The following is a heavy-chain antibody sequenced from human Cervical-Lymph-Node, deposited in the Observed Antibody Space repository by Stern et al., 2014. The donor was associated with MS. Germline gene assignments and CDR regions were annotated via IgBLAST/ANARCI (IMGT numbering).Heavy chain of an antibody. J-gene: IGHJ4*02. D-gene: IGHD2-8*02. V-gene: IGHV4-31*03. CDR3: ARGSVVYATFDY. Sequence: QVQLQDSGPGLVKPAQTLSLTCTLSRGSPSTGLYYWIWIRQHPGNGLEGIGYIDYSGSAYFNPSLKSRLTMSIDVSKSQFSLKLNSVTAADTAVYYCARGSVVYATFDYWGQGALVTVSS. CDR2: IDYSGSA. CDR1: RGSPSTGLYY.